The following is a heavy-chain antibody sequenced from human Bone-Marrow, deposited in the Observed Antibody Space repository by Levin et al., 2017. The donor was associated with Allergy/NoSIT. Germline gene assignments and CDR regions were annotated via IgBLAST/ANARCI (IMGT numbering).Heavy chain of an antibody. D-gene: IGHD2-2*01. Sequence: GGSLRLSCAASGFTFSSYAMSWVRQAPGKGLEWVSAISGSGGSTYYADSVKGRFTISRDNSKNTLYLQMNRLRAEDTAVYYCAKGPGYCSSTSCRNRNNWFDPWGQGTLVTVSS. CDR2: ISGSGGST. CDR3: AKGPGYCSSTSCRNRNNWFDP. J-gene: IGHJ5*02. V-gene: IGHV3-23*01. CDR1: GFTFSSYA.